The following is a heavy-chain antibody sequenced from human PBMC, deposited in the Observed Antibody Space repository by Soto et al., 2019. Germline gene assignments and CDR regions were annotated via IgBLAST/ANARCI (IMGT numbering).Heavy chain of an antibody. CDR1: GGSISSYY. CDR3: ARAPRGNYGYPSSFDY. Sequence: SETLSLTCTVSGGSISSYYLSWIRQPPGKGLEWIGYIYYSGSTNYNPSLKSRVTISVDTSKNQFSLKLSSVTAADTAVYYCARAPRGNYGYPSSFDYWGQGTLVTVSS. J-gene: IGHJ4*02. D-gene: IGHD3-10*01. V-gene: IGHV4-59*01. CDR2: IYYSGST.